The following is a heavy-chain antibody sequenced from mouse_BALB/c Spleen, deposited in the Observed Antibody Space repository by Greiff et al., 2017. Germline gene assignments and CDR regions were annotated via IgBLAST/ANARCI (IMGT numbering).Heavy chain of an antibody. CDR1: GYNFTSYW. V-gene: IGHV1-55*01. D-gene: IGHD2-4*01. J-gene: IGHJ1*01. Sequence: QVQLQQPGAELVKPGTSVKLSCKASGYNFTSYWINWVKLRPGQGLEWIGDIYPGSGSTNYNEKFKSKATLTVDTSSSTAYMQLSSLASEDSALYSCALYYDYDGYWYFDVWGAGTTVTVSS. CDR2: IYPGSGST. CDR3: ALYYDYDGYWYFDV.